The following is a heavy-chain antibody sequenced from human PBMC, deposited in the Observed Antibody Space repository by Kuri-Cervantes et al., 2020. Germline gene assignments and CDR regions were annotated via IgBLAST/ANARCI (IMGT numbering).Heavy chain of an antibody. J-gene: IGHJ3*02. V-gene: IGHV4-38-2*01. Sequence: SETLSLTCAVSGYSISSGYYWGWIRQPPGKGLEWIGSIYHSGSTYYNPSLKSRVTISVDTSKNQFSLKLSSVTAADTAVYYCARRRLGDRDAFDIWGQGTMVTVSS. CDR3: ARRRLGDRDAFDI. CDR1: GYSISSGYY. CDR2: IYHSGST. D-gene: IGHD2-21*02.